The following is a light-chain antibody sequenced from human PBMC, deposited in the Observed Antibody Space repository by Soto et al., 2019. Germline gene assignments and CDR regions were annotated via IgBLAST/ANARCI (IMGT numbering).Light chain of an antibody. Sequence: EIVLTQSPGTLSLSPGERATLSCRASQSVGSSYLAWYQQKPGQAPRLLIYGASSRATGTPDRVSGSGSGTDFTLTISRMEPEDFAVYYGQQYGSLYTFGQGTKLEIK. V-gene: IGKV3-20*01. CDR2: GAS. CDR1: QSVGSSY. J-gene: IGKJ2*01. CDR3: QQYGSLYT.